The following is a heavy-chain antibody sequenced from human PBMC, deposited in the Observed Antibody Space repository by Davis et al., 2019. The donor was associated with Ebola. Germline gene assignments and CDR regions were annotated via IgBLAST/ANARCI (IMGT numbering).Heavy chain of an antibody. J-gene: IGHJ6*02. CDR1: GFTFSDYY. CDR3: ARCQLPYYGMDV. V-gene: IGHV3-11*06. D-gene: IGHD6-6*01. CDR2: ISSSSSYT. Sequence: GESPKISCAASGFTFSDYYMSWIRQAPGKGLEWVSYISSSSSYTNYADSVKGRFTISRDNAKNSLYLQMNSLRAEDTAVYYCARCQLPYYGMDVWGQGTTVTVSS.